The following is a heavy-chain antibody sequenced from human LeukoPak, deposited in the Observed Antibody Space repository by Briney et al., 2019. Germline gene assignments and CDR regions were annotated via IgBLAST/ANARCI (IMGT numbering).Heavy chain of an antibody. J-gene: IGHJ4*02. CDR2: INHSGST. V-gene: IGHV4-34*01. CDR1: GGSFSGYY. D-gene: IGHD3-22*01. CDR3: ARGQKRYYYDSSGYPLKS. Sequence: SETLSLTCAVYGGSFSGYYWSWIRQPPGKGLEWIGEINHSGSTNYNPSLKIRVTISVDTSKNQFSLKLSSVTAADTAVYYCARGQKRYYYDSSGYPLKSWGQGTLVTVSS.